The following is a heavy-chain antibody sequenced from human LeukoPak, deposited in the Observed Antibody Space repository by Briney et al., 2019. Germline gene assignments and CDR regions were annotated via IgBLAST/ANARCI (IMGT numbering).Heavy chain of an antibody. D-gene: IGHD4/OR15-4a*01. CDR2: IYSDGST. J-gene: IGHJ4*02. CDR3: ARNRDYGQTGYFDY. V-gene: IGHV3-66*01. Sequence: GGSLRLSCAASGFXVSSNYISWVRQSPGKGLEWLSVIYSDGSTYYADSVKGRFNIYRDHSKNTLYLQLISLRAEDTAVYYCARNRDYGQTGYFDYWGQGTLVTVSS. CDR1: GFXVSSNY.